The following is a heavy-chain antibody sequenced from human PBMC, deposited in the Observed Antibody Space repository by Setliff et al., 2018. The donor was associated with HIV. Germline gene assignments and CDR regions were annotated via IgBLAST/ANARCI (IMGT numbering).Heavy chain of an antibody. J-gene: IGHJ2*01. CDR1: GFTLSSYW. Sequence: GGSLRLSCAASGFTLSSYWMNWVRQAPGKGLEWVANIKQDGSEKYYIDSVKGRFTISRDNAKSSLYLQMNSLRAEDTAVYYCARGVAGASSGWYFDLWGRGTLVTVSS. D-gene: IGHD1-26*01. V-gene: IGHV3-7*01. CDR3: ARGVAGASSGWYFDL. CDR2: IKQDGSEK.